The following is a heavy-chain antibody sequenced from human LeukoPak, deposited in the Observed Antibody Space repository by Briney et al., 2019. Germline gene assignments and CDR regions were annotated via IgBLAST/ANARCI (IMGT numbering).Heavy chain of an antibody. CDR1: GGSFSGYY. CDR3: AREPIAVAGNRRFDY. Sequence: NPSETLSLTCAVYGGSFSGYYWSWIRQPPGKGLEWIGEINHSGSTNYNPSLKSRVTISVDTSKNQFSLKLSSVTAADTAVYYCAREPIAVAGNRRFDYWGQGTLVTVSS. V-gene: IGHV4-34*01. J-gene: IGHJ4*02. CDR2: INHSGST. D-gene: IGHD6-19*01.